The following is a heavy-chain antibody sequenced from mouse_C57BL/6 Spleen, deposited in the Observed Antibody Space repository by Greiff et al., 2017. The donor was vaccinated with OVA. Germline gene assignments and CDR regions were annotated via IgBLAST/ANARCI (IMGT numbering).Heavy chain of an antibody. J-gene: IGHJ1*03. Sequence: EVQVVESGAGLVKPGGSLKLSCAASGFTFSSYAMSWVRQTPEKRLEWVAYISSGGDYIYYADNVKGRFTISRAKARNTLYLQMSSLKSEDTSRYYCTRKEYFDVWGTGTTVTVSS. V-gene: IGHV5-9-1*02. CDR1: GFTFSSYA. CDR3: TRKEYFDV. CDR2: ISSGGDYI.